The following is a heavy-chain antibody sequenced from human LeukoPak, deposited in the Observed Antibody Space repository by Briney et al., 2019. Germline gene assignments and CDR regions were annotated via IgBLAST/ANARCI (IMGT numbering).Heavy chain of an antibody. CDR1: GYSFTTYW. J-gene: IGHJ4*02. CDR3: ARLGTYWSNYYFEY. Sequence: PGESLKISCQGSGYSFTTYWIGWVRQMPGKGLECMGIIYPGDSDTRYSPSFQGQVTISADKSINTAYLQWSSLKASDTAMYYCARLGTYWSNYYFEYWGQRTLVTVSS. CDR2: IYPGDSDT. D-gene: IGHD3-10*01. V-gene: IGHV5-51*01.